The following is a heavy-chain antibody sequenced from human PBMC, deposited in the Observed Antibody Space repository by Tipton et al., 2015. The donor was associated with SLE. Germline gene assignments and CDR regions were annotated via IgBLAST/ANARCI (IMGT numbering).Heavy chain of an antibody. CDR2: INHSGST. V-gene: IGHV4-34*01. CDR3: ARGDGITMVQGQDYFDY. Sequence: TLSLTCTVSGGSISSYYWSWIRQPPGKGLEWIGEINHSGSTNYNPSLKSRVTISVDTSKNQFSLKLSSVTAADTAVYYCARGDGITMVQGQDYFDYWGQGTLVTVSS. D-gene: IGHD3-10*01. CDR1: GGSISSYY. J-gene: IGHJ4*02.